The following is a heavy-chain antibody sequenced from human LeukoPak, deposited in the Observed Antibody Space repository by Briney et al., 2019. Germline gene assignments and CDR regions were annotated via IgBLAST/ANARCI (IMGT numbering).Heavy chain of an antibody. Sequence: ASVTVSCKASGYTFTSYGISWVRQAPGQGLEWMGWISAYNGNTNYAQKLQGRVTMTTDTSTSTAYMELRSLRSDDTAVYYCARVEGYYDYVWGSYRYTGFDYWGQGTLVTVSS. CDR2: ISAYNGNT. CDR3: ARVEGYYDYVWGSYRYTGFDY. J-gene: IGHJ4*02. CDR1: GYTFTSYG. D-gene: IGHD3-16*02. V-gene: IGHV1-18*01.